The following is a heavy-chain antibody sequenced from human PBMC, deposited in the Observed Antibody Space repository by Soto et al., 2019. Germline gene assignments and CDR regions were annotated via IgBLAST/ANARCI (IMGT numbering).Heavy chain of an antibody. D-gene: IGHD3-10*01. Sequence: QVQLQESGPGLVKPSQTLSLSCSVSGGSISSRDYYWSWIRHHPEKGLEWIGSIYYSGSTYYNPSIKSRVTMSVDTSMNEVSLKLTSVTAADTAVYYCARDKGGAALKGSGMDVWGQGTTVTGSS. CDR1: GGSISSRDYY. CDR3: ARDKGGAALKGSGMDV. CDR2: IYYSGST. V-gene: IGHV4-31*03. J-gene: IGHJ6*02.